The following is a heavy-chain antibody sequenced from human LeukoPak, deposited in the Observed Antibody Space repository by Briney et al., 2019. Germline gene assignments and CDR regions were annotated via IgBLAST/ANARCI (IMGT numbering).Heavy chain of an antibody. CDR3: AKTLGSSSWYGY. J-gene: IGHJ4*02. CDR1: GFTFSSYG. Sequence: GGSLRLSCTASGFTFSSYGMHWVRQAPGKGLEWVAFIRHDGSNKYYADSVKGRFTISRDNSKDTLYLQMYSLRAEDTAVYYCAKTLGSSSWYGYWGQGTLVTVSS. CDR2: IRHDGSNK. D-gene: IGHD6-13*01. V-gene: IGHV3-30*02.